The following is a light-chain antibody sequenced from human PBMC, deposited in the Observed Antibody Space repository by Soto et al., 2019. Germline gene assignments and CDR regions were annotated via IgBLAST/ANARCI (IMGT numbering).Light chain of an antibody. Sequence: EIVMTQSPATLSVSPGERATLSCRASQSVSSNLAWYQQKPGQAPRLLIYGASTRATGIPARLSGSGSGTEFTLTISSLQSEDFAVYYCQQYNNCPPITFGQGTRLEIK. CDR3: QQYNNCPPIT. J-gene: IGKJ5*01. CDR1: QSVSSN. V-gene: IGKV3-15*01. CDR2: GAS.